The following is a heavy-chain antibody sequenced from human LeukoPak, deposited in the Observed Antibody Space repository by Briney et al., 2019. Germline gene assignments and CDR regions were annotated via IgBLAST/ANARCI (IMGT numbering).Heavy chain of an antibody. J-gene: IGHJ4*02. CDR3: ARGARVYAIGEFDY. Sequence: SETLSLTCTVSGGSISSYYWSWIRQPPGKGLEWIGYIYYSGSTNYNPSLKSRATISVDTSRNQFSLKLSSVTAADTAVYYCARGARVYAIGEFDYWGQGTLVTVSS. V-gene: IGHV4-59*08. D-gene: IGHD2-8*01. CDR2: IYYSGST. CDR1: GGSISSYY.